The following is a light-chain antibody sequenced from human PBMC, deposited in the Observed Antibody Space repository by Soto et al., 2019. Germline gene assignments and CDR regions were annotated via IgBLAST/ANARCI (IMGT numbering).Light chain of an antibody. Sequence: DIQMTQSPSTVSAYVGDSVTITCRASQSVSNWLAWYQQKPGKAPNLLIDKASSLKSGVPSRFSGSGSGTEFTLTISNLQPDDFATYYCQQYDTYWTFGQGTKVDIK. J-gene: IGKJ1*01. CDR3: QQYDTYWT. V-gene: IGKV1-5*03. CDR2: KAS. CDR1: QSVSNW.